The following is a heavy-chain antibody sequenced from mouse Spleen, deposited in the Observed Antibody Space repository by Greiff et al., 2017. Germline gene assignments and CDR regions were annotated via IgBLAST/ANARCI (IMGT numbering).Heavy chain of an antibody. D-gene: IGHD1-1*01. J-gene: IGHJ1*01. CDR1: GFSLTSYA. CDR2: IWTGGGT. V-gene: IGHV2-9-1*01. Sequence: VHLVESGPGLVAPSQSLSITCTVSGFSLTSYAISWVRQPPGKGLEWLGVIWTGGGTNYNSALKSRLSISKDNSKSQVFLKMNSLQTDDTARYYCARNEDYDEGYFDVWGAGTTVTVSS. CDR3: ARNEDYDEGYFDV.